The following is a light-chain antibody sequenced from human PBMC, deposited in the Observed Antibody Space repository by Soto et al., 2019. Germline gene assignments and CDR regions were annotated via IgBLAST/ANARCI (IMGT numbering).Light chain of an antibody. V-gene: IGKV1-5*03. CDR3: LQYQSYWT. CDR1: QSISRQ. Sequence: DIQMTQSPSTLSASVGDRVSITCRASQSISRQLAWYQQKPGKAPNLLIYQASNLETGVPSRFAGSGSGTEFTLTISSLQPDDLANYYGLQYQSYWTFGQGTKVEVK. J-gene: IGKJ1*01. CDR2: QAS.